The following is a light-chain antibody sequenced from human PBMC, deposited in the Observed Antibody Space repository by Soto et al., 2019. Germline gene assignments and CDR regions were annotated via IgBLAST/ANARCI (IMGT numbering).Light chain of an antibody. Sequence: DIQMTQSPSTLSGSVGDRVTITCRASQTISSWLAWYQQKPGKAPKLLIYKASTLKSGVPSSFSGSGSGTEFTLTISSLQPDDFATYDCQHYNSHSEAFGQGTKVEIK. V-gene: IGKV1-5*03. CDR2: KAS. CDR3: QHYNSHSEA. CDR1: QTISSW. J-gene: IGKJ1*01.